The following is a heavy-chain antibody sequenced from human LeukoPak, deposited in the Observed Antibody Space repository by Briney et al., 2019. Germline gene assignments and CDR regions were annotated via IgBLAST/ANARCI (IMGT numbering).Heavy chain of an antibody. V-gene: IGHV4-61*02. J-gene: IGHJ4*02. CDR1: GGSISSGSYY. Sequence: PSQTLSLTCTVSGGSISSGSYYWSWIRQPAGKGLEWIGRIYTSGSTNYNPSLKSRVTISVDTSKNQFSLKLSSVTAADTAVYYCARIPFRGMVRGVIGPRWGQGTLVTVSS. D-gene: IGHD3-10*01. CDR3: ARIPFRGMVRGVIGPR. CDR2: IYTSGST.